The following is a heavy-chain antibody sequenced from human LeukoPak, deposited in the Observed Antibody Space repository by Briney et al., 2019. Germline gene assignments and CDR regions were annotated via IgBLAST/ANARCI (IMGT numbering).Heavy chain of an antibody. D-gene: IGHD2/OR15-2a*01. CDR3: ARGNPYLDY. CDR2: ICHSGST. Sequence: SETLSLTCTVSGYSISSGYYWGWIRQPPGKGLEWIGSICHSGSTYYNPSLKSRATISVDTSKNQFSLKLSSVTAADTAVYYCARGNPYLDYWGQGTLVTVSS. J-gene: IGHJ4*02. V-gene: IGHV4-38-2*02. CDR1: GYSISSGYY.